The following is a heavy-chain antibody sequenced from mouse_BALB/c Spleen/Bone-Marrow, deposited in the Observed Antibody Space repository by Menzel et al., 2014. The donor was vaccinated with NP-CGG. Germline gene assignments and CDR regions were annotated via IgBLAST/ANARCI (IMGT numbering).Heavy chain of an antibody. CDR3: ARDRNYGSSWYFDV. V-gene: IGHV7-3*02. D-gene: IGHD1-1*01. CDR1: GFTFTDYY. CDR2: IRNKANGYTT. J-gene: IGHJ1*01. Sequence: EVKLQESGGGLVQPGGSLRLSYATSGFTFTDYYMSWVRQPPGKALEWLGFIRNKANGYTTEYSASVKGRFTISRDNSQSILYLQMNTLRAEDSATYYCARDRNYGSSWYFDVWGAGTTVTVSS.